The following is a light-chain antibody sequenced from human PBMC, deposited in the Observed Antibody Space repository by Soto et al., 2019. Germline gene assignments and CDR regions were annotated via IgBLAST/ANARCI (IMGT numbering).Light chain of an antibody. Sequence: DIQMTQSPSTLSASVGDRVTITCRASQSISSWLAWYQQKPGKAPKLLIYGASSLESGVPSRFSGSGSGTECTLTISSLQPDDFATYYCQQYNSYSWTFGQGTKVEIK. J-gene: IGKJ1*01. CDR2: GAS. CDR3: QQYNSYSWT. V-gene: IGKV1-5*01. CDR1: QSISSW.